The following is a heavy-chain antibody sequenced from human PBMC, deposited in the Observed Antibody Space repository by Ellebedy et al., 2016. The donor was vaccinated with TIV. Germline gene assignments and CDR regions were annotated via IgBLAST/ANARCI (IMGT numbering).Heavy chain of an antibody. D-gene: IGHD3-16*01. CDR2: ISYDGSNK. J-gene: IGHJ4*02. CDR1: GFTFSSYA. Sequence: GESLKISCAASGFTFSSYAMHWVRQAPGKGLEWVAVISYDGSNKYYADSVKGRFTISRDNSKNTLYLQMNSLRAEDTAVYYCVRLGDKKAGNGDYWGQGTLVTVSS. CDR3: VRLGDKKAGNGDY. V-gene: IGHV3-30-3*01.